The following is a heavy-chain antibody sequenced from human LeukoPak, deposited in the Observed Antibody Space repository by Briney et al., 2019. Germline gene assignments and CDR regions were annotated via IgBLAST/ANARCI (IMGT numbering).Heavy chain of an antibody. J-gene: IGHJ3*02. V-gene: IGHV4-59*08. Sequence: SETLSLTCTVSGGSISSYYWSWIRQPPGKGLEWIGYIYYSGSTNYNPSLKSRVTISVDTSKNQFSLKLSSVTAADTAVYYCATHGSDQYDAFDIWGQGTMVTVSS. D-gene: IGHD3-10*01. CDR3: ATHGSDQYDAFDI. CDR2: IYYSGST. CDR1: GGSISSYY.